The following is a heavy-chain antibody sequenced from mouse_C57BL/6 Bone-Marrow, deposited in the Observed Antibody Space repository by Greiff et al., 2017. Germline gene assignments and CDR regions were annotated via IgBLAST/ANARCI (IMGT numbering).Heavy chain of an antibody. CDR1: GYTFTSYW. CDR3: SRYVCHYYDYGVFAY. Sequence: QVQLQQPGTELVKPGASVKLSCKASGYTFTSYWMHWVKQRPGQGLEWIGNINPSNGGTNYNGKFKGKATLTADKSSSTAYMQLSSLTSEDSAVYFYSRYVCHYYDYGVFAYWGQGTLVTVSA. V-gene: IGHV1-53*01. CDR2: INPSNGGT. J-gene: IGHJ3*01. D-gene: IGHD2-4*01.